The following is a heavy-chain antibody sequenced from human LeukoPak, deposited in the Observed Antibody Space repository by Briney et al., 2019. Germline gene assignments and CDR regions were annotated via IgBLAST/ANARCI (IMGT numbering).Heavy chain of an antibody. CDR2: IYYSGST. CDR3: ARGGRQPVDY. CDR1: GGSISSGGYY. V-gene: IGHV4-61*08. Sequence: SETLSLTCTVSGGSISSGGYYWSWIRQPPGKGLEWIGYIYYSGSTNYNPSLKSRVTISVDTSKNQFSLKLSSVTAADTAVYYCARGGRQPVDYWGQGTLVTVSS. J-gene: IGHJ4*02.